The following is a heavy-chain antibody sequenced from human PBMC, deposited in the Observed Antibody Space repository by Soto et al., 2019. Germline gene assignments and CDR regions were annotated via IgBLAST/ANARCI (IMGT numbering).Heavy chain of an antibody. CDR3: ARGQSIVAAIDYFDY. D-gene: IGHD5-12*01. CDR2: VYQSGRT. J-gene: IGHJ4*02. V-gene: IGHV4-30-2*01. Sequence: SETLSVTCSFSVAYVSIAGYSWSWIRQPPGKGMEWIGYVYQSGRTYGSVTTSYNPSLKSRVTISVDRSTNQFSLKLISVTAADTAVYFCARGQSIVAAIDYFDYWGQGSMVTVSS. CDR1: VAYVSIAGYS.